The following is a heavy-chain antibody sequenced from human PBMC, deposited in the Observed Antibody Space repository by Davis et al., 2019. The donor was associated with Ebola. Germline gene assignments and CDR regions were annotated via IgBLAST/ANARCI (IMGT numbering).Heavy chain of an antibody. J-gene: IGHJ6*04. D-gene: IGHD4-11*01. V-gene: IGHV5-51*01. Sequence: GESLKISCKGSGYSFTSYWIGWVRQMPGKGLEWMGIIYPGDSDTRYSPSFQGQVTISADKSISTAYLQWSSLKASDTAMYYCAGRKKTTVTPVDVWGKGTTVTVSS. CDR2: IYPGDSDT. CDR1: GYSFTSYW. CDR3: AGRKKTTVTPVDV.